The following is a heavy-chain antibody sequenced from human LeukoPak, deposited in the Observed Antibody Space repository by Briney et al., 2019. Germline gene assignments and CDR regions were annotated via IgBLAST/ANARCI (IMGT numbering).Heavy chain of an antibody. Sequence: SVKVSCKASGDSISKFAVSWVRQAPGRGLQWMGGIIPIFGTADYAQKFQGRVTITADEAASTTYMELSSLKSEDTAIYYCTTRSCGAGACSSSFYYYYGLHFWGQGTTVSVSS. J-gene: IGHJ6*02. D-gene: IGHD3-16*01. CDR3: TTRSCGAGACSSSFYYYYGLHF. V-gene: IGHV1-69*13. CDR1: GDSISKFA. CDR2: IIPIFGTA.